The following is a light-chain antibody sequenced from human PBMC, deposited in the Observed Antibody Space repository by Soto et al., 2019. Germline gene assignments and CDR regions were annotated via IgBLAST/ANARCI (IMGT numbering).Light chain of an antibody. CDR2: DAS. CDR1: QTITIY. J-gene: IGKJ3*01. Sequence: DIQMTQSPSSLSASVGDRVIITCRTAQTITIYLNWYQQKPGKAPNLLIYDASRLQSGVPSRFSGSGSGTDFTLTISSLHPEDFATYYCHQSYRVPFTFGPGTKVDI. CDR3: HQSYRVPFT. V-gene: IGKV1-39*01.